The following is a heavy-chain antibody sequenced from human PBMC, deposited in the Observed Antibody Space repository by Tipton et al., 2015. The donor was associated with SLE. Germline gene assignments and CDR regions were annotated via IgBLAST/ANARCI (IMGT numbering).Heavy chain of an antibody. CDR1: GFSFSSNG. V-gene: IGHV3-30*02. CDR3: ARDAYGDSTVLLDY. CDR2: IRFDGSNK. J-gene: IGHJ4*02. D-gene: IGHD4-17*01. Sequence: SLRLSCVASGFSFSSNGMHWVRQAPGKGLEWVAFIRFDGSNKYYADSVKGRFTSSRDNAKNTLYLQMNSLRPEDTAVYYCARDAYGDSTVLLDYWGQGTLVTVSS.